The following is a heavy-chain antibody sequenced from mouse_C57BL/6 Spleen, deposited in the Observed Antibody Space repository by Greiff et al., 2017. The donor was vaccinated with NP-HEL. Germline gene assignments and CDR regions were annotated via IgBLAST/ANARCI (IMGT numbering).Heavy chain of an antibody. CDR1: GYAFTNYL. Sequence: VQLQQSGAELVRPGTSVKVSCKASGYAFTNYLIEWVKQRPGQGLEWIGAIYPGNGDTSYNQKFKGKATLTVDKSSSTAYMQLSSLTSEDSAVYFCARSILRYYYAMDYWGQGTSVTVSS. J-gene: IGHJ4*01. D-gene: IGHD1-1*01. CDR3: ARSILRYYYAMDY. CDR2: IYPGNGDT. V-gene: IGHV1-54*01.